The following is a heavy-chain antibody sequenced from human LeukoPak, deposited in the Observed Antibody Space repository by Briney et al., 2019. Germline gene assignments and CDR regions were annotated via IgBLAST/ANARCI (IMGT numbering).Heavy chain of an antibody. CDR1: GFSFNSYA. D-gene: IGHD3-10*01. V-gene: IGHV3-30*18. CDR2: ILHDGSKA. Sequence: GGSLRLSCRASGFSFNSYAMHWVRQAPGKGLEWLTFILHDGSKAYHADSINGRFTISRDNSNNTLFLQMSSLTTEDTGVYYCAKDRYGSGNNWLDPWGQGTLVTVSS. J-gene: IGHJ5*02. CDR3: AKDRYGSGNNWLDP.